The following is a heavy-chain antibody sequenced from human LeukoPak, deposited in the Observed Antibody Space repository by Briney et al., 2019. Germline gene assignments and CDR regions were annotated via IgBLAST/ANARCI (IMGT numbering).Heavy chain of an antibody. Sequence: QTLSLTCAISVDTVSSDTAAWHWSRHSPSRGLEWLGRTYYRSPCYKDSAVSVKGQITIKVDTSKNQFSLQLNSVTPEDTPLYYCAKDNSGYDLLYYGMDVWGQGTTVTVSS. CDR2: TYYRSPCYK. CDR1: VDTVSSDTAA. J-gene: IGHJ6*02. V-gene: IGHV6-1*01. D-gene: IGHD5-12*01. CDR3: AKDNSGYDLLYYGMDV.